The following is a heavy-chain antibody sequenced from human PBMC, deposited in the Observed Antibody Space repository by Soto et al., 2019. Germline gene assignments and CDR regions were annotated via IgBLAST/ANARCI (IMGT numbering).Heavy chain of an antibody. Sequence: ASVKVTCKASGYTFTRSGISWVRQAPGQGLEWMGWISTYNGDTNYAQTFQGRVTMTTDTSTSTVHMEVRSLRSDDTAVYYCAREGVAPYYYYGMDVWGQGTPVTVSS. J-gene: IGHJ6*02. CDR3: AREGVAPYYYYGMDV. CDR2: ISTYNGDT. D-gene: IGHD5-12*01. V-gene: IGHV1-18*01. CDR1: GYTFTRSG.